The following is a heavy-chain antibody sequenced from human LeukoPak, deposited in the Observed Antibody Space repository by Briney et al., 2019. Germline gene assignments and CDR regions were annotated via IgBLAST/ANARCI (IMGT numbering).Heavy chain of an antibody. Sequence: PSECLSLTCTVSGGSISSYYWTWIRRPAGKGLEWIGHIYSSGSANYSPSLKSRVTMSVDTSKNQFSLKLSSVTAADTAVYYCAREVRCSTTRCYGLFDYWGQGTLVTVSS. V-gene: IGHV4-4*07. CDR1: GGSISSYY. D-gene: IGHD2-2*01. J-gene: IGHJ4*02. CDR2: IYSSGSA. CDR3: AREVRCSTTRCYGLFDY.